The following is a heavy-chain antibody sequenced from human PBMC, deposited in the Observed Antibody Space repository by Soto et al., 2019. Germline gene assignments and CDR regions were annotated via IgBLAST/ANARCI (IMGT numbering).Heavy chain of an antibody. CDR3: ARDGGVYDYSPFDY. J-gene: IGHJ4*02. D-gene: IGHD4-4*01. CDR2: IIPIFGTA. V-gene: IGHV1-69*12. Sequence: QVQLVQSVAEVKKPGSSVKVSCKASGGTFSSYAISWVRQAPGQGLEWMGGIIPIFGTANYAQKCQGRVTITADESTSTAYMELSSLRSEDTAVYYCARDGGVYDYSPFDYWGQGTLVTVSS. CDR1: GGTFSSYA.